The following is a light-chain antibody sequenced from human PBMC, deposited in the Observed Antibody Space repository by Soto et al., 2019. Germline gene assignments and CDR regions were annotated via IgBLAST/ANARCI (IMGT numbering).Light chain of an antibody. Sequence: EIVLTQSPGTLSLSPGERATLSCGASQAINNNVAWYQLKDGQVPRLLIYGASTRAADVPARFSGGGSGTDFTLTISRLEPEDFAVYYCQQHGSSPITFGQGTRREIK. CDR2: GAS. CDR1: QAINNN. CDR3: QQHGSSPIT. V-gene: IGKV3-20*01. J-gene: IGKJ5*01.